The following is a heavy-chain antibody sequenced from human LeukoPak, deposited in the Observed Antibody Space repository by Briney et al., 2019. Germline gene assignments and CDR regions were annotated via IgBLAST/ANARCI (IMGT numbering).Heavy chain of an antibody. CDR3: ARHPYQATNYFDY. V-gene: IGHV4-39*01. D-gene: IGHD5-12*01. J-gene: IGHJ4*02. Sequence: SETLSLTCTVSGGSISSSSYYWGWIRQPPGKGLEWIGSIYYSGSTYYNLSLKSRVTISVDTSKNQFSLKLSSVTAADTAVYYCARHPYQATNYFDYWGQGTLVTVSS. CDR1: GGSISSSSYY. CDR2: IYYSGST.